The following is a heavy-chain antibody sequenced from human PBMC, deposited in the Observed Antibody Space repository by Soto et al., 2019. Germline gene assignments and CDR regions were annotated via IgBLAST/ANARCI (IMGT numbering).Heavy chain of an antibody. V-gene: IGHV1-3*01. CDR3: ARGGDLGYNYYYGMDV. CDR1: GYTFSRYG. CDR2: INAGNGNT. Sequence: QVQLVQSGAEVKKPGASVKVSCKASGYTFSRYGKHWVRQAPGQRLEWMGWINAGNGNTKYSQKFQGRVTITRDTSANTAYMELSSPRSEYTAVYYCARGGDLGYNYYYGMDVWGQGTTVTVSS. J-gene: IGHJ6*02. D-gene: IGHD6-25*01.